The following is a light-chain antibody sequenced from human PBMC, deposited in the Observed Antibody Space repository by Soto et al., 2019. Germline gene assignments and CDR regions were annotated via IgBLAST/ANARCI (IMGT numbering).Light chain of an antibody. V-gene: IGLV2-23*02. CDR3: CSSVGSPNWV. CDR2: EVN. CDR1: SSDVGGYDR. Sequence: QSALTQPASVSGSPGQSIAISCTGTSSDVGGYDRVSWYQHHPGKAPTLMIYEVNKPPSGVSDRFTGSKSGNTASLTISGLQAEDQADYYCCSSVGSPNWVFGGGTKPTVL. J-gene: IGLJ3*02.